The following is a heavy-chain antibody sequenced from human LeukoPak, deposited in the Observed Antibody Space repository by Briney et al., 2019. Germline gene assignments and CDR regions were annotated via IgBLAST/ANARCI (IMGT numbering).Heavy chain of an antibody. V-gene: IGHV4-39*01. J-gene: IGHJ4*02. D-gene: IGHD3-22*01. CDR3: ARRYYYDSSGYYPFHH. Sequence: TSETLSLTCTVSGGSISSSSYYWGWIRQPPGKGLEWIGSIYYSGSTYYNPSLKSRVTISVDTSKNQFSLKLSSVTAADTAVYYCARRYYYDSSGYYPFHHWGQGTLVTVSS. CDR1: GGSISSSSYY. CDR2: IYYSGST.